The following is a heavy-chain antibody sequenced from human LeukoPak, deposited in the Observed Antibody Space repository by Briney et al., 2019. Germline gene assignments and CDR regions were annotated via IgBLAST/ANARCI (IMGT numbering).Heavy chain of an antibody. CDR3: ARDLRYYYGSGIGGYFDY. J-gene: IGHJ4*02. Sequence: ASVKVSCKTSGYRFTGYYMHWVRQAPGQGLEWMGWISVYNSNTNYAQKFQGRVIMTTDSSTSTAYMELWSLRSDDTAVYYCARDLRYYYGSGIGGYFDYWGQGTLVTVSS. CDR1: GYRFTGYY. V-gene: IGHV1-18*04. CDR2: ISVYNSNT. D-gene: IGHD3-10*01.